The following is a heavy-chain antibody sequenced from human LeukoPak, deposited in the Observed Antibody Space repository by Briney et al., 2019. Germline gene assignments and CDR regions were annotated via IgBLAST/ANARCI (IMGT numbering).Heavy chain of an antibody. Sequence: SETLSLTCTVSSGSISSSSYYWGWIRQPPGKGLEWIGSIYYTGSTYDNPSLKTRVIISVDTSKNQFSLKLSSVTAADTAVYYCARAFLVGYSPEQYSLDYWGQGTLVTVSS. CDR2: IYYTGST. CDR3: ARAFLVGYSPEQYSLDY. CDR1: SGSISSSSYY. D-gene: IGHD2-15*01. J-gene: IGHJ4*01. V-gene: IGHV4-39*01.